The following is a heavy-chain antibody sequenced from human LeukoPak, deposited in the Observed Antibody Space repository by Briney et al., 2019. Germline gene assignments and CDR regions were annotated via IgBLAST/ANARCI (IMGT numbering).Heavy chain of an antibody. CDR1: GGSISSGGYC. D-gene: IGHD2-21*01. V-gene: IGHV4-31*03. CDR2: VYFSGST. Sequence: SQTLSLTCTVSGGSISSGGYCWSWIRQHPGKGLEWTGYVYFSGSTYYNPSLKSRVTISVDTSKNQFSLKLSSVTAADTAVYYCARDLGDSPPRYYYYGMDVWGQGTTVTVSS. CDR3: ARDLGDSPPRYYYYGMDV. J-gene: IGHJ6*02.